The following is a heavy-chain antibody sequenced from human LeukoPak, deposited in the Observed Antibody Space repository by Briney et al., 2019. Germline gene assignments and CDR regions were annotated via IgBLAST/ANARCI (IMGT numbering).Heavy chain of an antibody. J-gene: IGHJ4*02. CDR3: ARAMDTAMVTLNTFDY. D-gene: IGHD5-18*01. CDR2: INPNSGGT. CDR1: GYTFTGYY. Sequence: GASVKVSCKASGYTFTGYYMHWVRQAPGQGLEWMGWINPNSGGTNYAQKFQGRVTMTRDTSISTAHMELSRLRSDDTAVYYCARAMDTAMVTLNTFDYWGQGTLVTVSS. V-gene: IGHV1-2*02.